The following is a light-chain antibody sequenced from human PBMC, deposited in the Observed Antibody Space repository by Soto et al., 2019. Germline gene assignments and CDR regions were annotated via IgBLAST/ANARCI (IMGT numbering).Light chain of an antibody. V-gene: IGKV3-15*01. CDR1: QSVSSN. CDR2: GAS. Sequence: EIVMTQSPATLSVSPGERATLSCRASQSVSSNLAWYQQKPGQAPRLLIYGASTRATGIPARFSGSGSGTELTLTISSVQSEDFAVYYCQKYNNWALTFGGGTKVEIK. J-gene: IGKJ4*01. CDR3: QKYNNWALT.